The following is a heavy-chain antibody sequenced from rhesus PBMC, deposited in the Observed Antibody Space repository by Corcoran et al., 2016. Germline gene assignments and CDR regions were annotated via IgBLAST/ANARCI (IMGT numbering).Heavy chain of an antibody. CDR1: GGSVSSSNW. V-gene: IGHV4-65*01. Sequence: QVQLQESGPGLVKPSETLSLTCAVSGGSVSSSNWWSWIRQPPGKGLEWIGYISGSSGSTYYNPSLNSRVTISTDTSKNQFSLKLSSVTAADTAVYYCARGVVNFNWYFDLWGPGTPITISS. D-gene: IGHD2-21*01. J-gene: IGHJ2*01. CDR2: ISGSSGST. CDR3: ARGVVNFNWYFDL.